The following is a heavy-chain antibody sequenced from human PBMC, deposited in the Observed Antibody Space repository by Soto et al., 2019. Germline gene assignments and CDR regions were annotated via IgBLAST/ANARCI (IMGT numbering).Heavy chain of an antibody. CDR1: GGTFSSYA. J-gene: IGHJ4*02. CDR3: AGDPRGHFDWLLSAGGDY. Sequence: QVQLVQSGAEVKKPGSSVKVSCKASGGTFSSYAISWVRQAPGQGLEWMGGIIPIFGTANYAQKFQGRVTITADKSTSTAYMELSSLRSEDTAVYYCAGDPRGHFDWLLSAGGDYWGQGTLVTVSS. CDR2: IIPIFGTA. V-gene: IGHV1-69*06. D-gene: IGHD3-9*01.